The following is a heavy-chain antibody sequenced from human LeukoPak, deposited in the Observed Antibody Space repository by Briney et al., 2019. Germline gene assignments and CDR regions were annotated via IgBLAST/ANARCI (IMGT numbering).Heavy chain of an antibody. Sequence: ASVKVSCKASGGTFSSYAISWVRQAPGQGLEWMGRIIPIFGTANYAQKFQGRVTITTDESTSTAYMELSSLKSEDTAVYYCARDSGSSWYRNGGYYFDYWGQGTLVTVSS. V-gene: IGHV1-69*05. J-gene: IGHJ4*02. D-gene: IGHD6-13*01. CDR3: ARDSGSSWYRNGGYYFDY. CDR2: IIPIFGTA. CDR1: GGTFSSYA.